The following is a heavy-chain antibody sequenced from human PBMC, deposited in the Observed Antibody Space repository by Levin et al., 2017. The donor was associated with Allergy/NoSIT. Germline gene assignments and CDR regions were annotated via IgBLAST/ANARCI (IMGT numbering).Heavy chain of an antibody. Sequence: GESLKISCAASGFTVSSNYMSWVRQAPGKGLEWVSVIYSGGSTYYADSVKGRFTISRDNSKNTLYLQMNSLRAEDTAVYYCAREYNWNDGPGTYYYYGMDVWGQGTTVTVSS. D-gene: IGHD1-1*01. CDR3: AREYNWNDGPGTYYYYGMDV. CDR2: IYSGGST. J-gene: IGHJ6*02. V-gene: IGHV3-66*01. CDR1: GFTVSSNY.